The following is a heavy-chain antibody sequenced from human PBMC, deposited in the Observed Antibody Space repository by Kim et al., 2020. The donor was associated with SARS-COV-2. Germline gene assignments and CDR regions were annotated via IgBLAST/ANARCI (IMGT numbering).Heavy chain of an antibody. CDR1: GFTFSSYG. J-gene: IGHJ4*02. V-gene: IGHV3-30*18. CDR2: ISYDGSNK. CDR3: AKAPLWFGELLHPSFDY. D-gene: IGHD3-10*01. Sequence: GGSLRLSCAASGFTFSSYGMHWVRQAPGKGLEWVAVISYDGSNKYYADSVKGRFTISRDNSKNTLYLQMNSLRAEDTAVYYCAKAPLWFGELLHPSFDYWGQGTLVTLSS.